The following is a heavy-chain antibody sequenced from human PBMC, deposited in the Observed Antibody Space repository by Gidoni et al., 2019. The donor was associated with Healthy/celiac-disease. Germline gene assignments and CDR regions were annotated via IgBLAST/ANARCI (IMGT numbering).Heavy chain of an antibody. CDR2: ISSSSSYI. D-gene: IGHD4-17*01. CDR1: GFTFSSYS. Sequence: EVQLVESGGGLVKPGGSLRLSCAASGFTFSSYSMNWVRQAPGKGLEWVSSISSSSSYIYYADSVKGRFTISRDNAKNSLYLQMNSLRAEDTAVYYCARNYGGNRYFDYWGQGTLVTVSS. CDR3: ARNYGGNRYFDY. J-gene: IGHJ4*02. V-gene: IGHV3-21*01.